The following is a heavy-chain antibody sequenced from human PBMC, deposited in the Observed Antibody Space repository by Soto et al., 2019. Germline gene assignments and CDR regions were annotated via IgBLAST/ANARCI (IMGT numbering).Heavy chain of an antibody. Sequence: SETLSLTCTVSGGSISSFYWSWIRQPPGKGLEWIGYIFYSGSTSYNPSLKSRVTISLDTPKNQFSLRLSSVTAADTAVYYCARHPLRGYTYGPHYWGQGALVTVSS. CDR3: ARHPLRGYTYGPHY. CDR2: IFYSGST. J-gene: IGHJ4*02. D-gene: IGHD5-18*01. CDR1: GGSISSFY. V-gene: IGHV4-59*13.